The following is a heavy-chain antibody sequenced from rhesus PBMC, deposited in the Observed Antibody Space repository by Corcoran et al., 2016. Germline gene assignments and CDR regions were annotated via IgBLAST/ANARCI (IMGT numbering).Heavy chain of an antibody. CDR1: GGSISDHYY. J-gene: IGHJ4*01. Sequence: QVQLQESGPGLVKPSETLSLTCAGSGGSISDHYYWNWIRQPPGKGLEWLGNIYGNSPSTYYSPSLKSRVTISKDTSKNQFSLKLRSVTAADTAVYYCATERAGDGSYPDYWGQGVLVTVSS. D-gene: IGHD3-16*01. CDR3: ATERAGDGSYPDY. V-gene: IGHV4S9*01. CDR2: IYGNSPST.